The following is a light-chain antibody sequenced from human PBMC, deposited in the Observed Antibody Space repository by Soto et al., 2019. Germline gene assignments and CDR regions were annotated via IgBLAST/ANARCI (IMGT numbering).Light chain of an antibody. V-gene: IGLV2-14*01. CDR2: EVS. CDR1: SSDVGGYNY. CDR3: RLITSINTWV. Sequence: QSALTQPASVSGSPGQSITISCTGTSSDVGGYNYVSWYQQHPGKAPKLMIYEVSNRPSGVSNRFSGSKSGNTASLTISGAPAEGGGCYFRRLITSINTWVFGGGTKLTVL. J-gene: IGLJ3*02.